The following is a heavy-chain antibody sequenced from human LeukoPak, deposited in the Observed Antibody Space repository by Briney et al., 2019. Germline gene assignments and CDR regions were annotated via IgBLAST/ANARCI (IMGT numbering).Heavy chain of an antibody. Sequence: ASVKVSCKASGYTFTSYYMHWVRQATGQGLEWMGWMNPNSGNTGYAQKFQGRVTMTRNTSISTAYMELSSLRSEDTAVYYCARGGRITMVRGGYYMDVWGKGTTVTISS. V-gene: IGHV1-8*02. D-gene: IGHD3-10*01. CDR1: GYTFTSYY. CDR2: MNPNSGNT. CDR3: ARGGRITMVRGGYYMDV. J-gene: IGHJ6*03.